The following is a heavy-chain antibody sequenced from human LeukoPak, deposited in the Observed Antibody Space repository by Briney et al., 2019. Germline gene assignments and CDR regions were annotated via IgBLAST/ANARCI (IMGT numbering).Heavy chain of an antibody. CDR3: ARDLSQFNSNSHYFDS. CDR1: GYTFNDYN. Sequence: ASVKVSCKASGYTFNDYNINWVRQAPGQGLEWMGWISPSSRSTTYAQKFQGRVTMTGDTSTTTAYMALSRLRSDDTAVYYCARDLSQFNSNSHYFDSWGQGTLVTVSS. CDR2: ISPSSRST. V-gene: IGHV1-2*02. D-gene: IGHD1-1*01. J-gene: IGHJ4*02.